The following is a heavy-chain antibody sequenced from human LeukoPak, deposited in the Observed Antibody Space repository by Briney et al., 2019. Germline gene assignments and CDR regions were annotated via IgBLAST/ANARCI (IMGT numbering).Heavy chain of an antibody. CDR1: GYTFTSYA. CDR3: ARGPSIFDFFREINFDY. Sequence: GASVKVSCKASGYTFTSYAMNWVRQAPGQGLEWMGWINTNTGNPTYAQGFTGRFVFSLDTSVSTAYLQISSLKAEDTAVYYCARGPSIFDFFREINFDYWGQGTLVTVSS. D-gene: IGHD3-3*01. J-gene: IGHJ4*02. V-gene: IGHV7-4-1*02. CDR2: INTNTGNP.